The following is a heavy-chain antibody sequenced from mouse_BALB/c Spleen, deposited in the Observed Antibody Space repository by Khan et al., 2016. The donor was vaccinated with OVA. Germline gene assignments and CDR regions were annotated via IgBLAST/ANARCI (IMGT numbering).Heavy chain of an antibody. CDR1: GYSFTGYY. CDR2: ISCYNGAT. V-gene: IGHV1S34*01. Sequence: LVKTGASVKISCKTSGYSFTGYYIHWVKQSHGKSLEWIGYISCYNGATTYNQKFKGKATFTVDTSSSTDYMQFNSLTSEDSAVYYCARSHLLWLYAKDYWGKGTSVTVSS. CDR3: ARSHLLWLYAKDY. D-gene: IGHD2-2*01. J-gene: IGHJ4*01.